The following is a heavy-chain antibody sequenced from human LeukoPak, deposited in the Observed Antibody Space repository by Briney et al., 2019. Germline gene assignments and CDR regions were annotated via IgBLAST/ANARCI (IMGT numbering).Heavy chain of an antibody. Sequence: ASVKVSCKASGYTFTGYYMHWVRQAPGQGLEWMGWINPNSGGTNYAQKFQGRVTMTRDTSISTAYMELSRLRSDDTAVYYCARDYVTMVRGVIGGAYYMDVWGKGTTVTISS. CDR3: ARDYVTMVRGVIGGAYYMDV. CDR1: GYTFTGYY. J-gene: IGHJ6*03. V-gene: IGHV1-2*02. D-gene: IGHD3-10*01. CDR2: INPNSGGT.